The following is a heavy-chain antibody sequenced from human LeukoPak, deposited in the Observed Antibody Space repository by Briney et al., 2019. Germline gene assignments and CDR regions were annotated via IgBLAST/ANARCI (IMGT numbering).Heavy chain of an antibody. CDR1: GFTFSTYW. J-gene: IGHJ6*02. V-gene: IGHV3-21*01. CDR2: ISSSSSYI. Sequence: NTGGTLRLSCAASGFTFSTYWMSWVRQAPGKGLEWVSSISSSSSYIYYADSVKGRFTISRDNAKNSLYLQMNSLRAEDTAVYYCASSPLAAGTLLNYYYGMDVWGQGTTVTVSS. D-gene: IGHD6-13*01. CDR3: ASSPLAAGTLLNYYYGMDV.